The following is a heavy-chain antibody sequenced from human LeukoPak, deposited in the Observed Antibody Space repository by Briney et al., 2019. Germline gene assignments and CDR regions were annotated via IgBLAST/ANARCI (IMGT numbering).Heavy chain of an antibody. V-gene: IGHV4-4*02. CDR3: ARESVPVAGAYYFDY. J-gene: IGHJ4*02. CDR1: GGSISSSSGNC. Sequence: SETLSLTCAVSGGSISSSSGNCWTWVRQPPGKGLEWIGEIYHSGSTNYNPSLKSRVTMLLDKSKNQFSLKLSSVTAADTAVYYCARESVPVAGAYYFDYWGQGTLVTVSS. CDR2: IYHSGST. D-gene: IGHD6-19*01.